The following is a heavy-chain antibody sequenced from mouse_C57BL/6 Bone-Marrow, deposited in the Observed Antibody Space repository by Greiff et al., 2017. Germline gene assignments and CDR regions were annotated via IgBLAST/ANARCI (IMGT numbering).Heavy chain of an antibody. J-gene: IGHJ4*01. Sequence: QVQLQQSGAELVKPGASVKMSCKASGYTFTSYWITWVKQRPGQGLEWIGDVYPGSGSANYNEKFKSKATLTVDTSSSTAYMQLSSLTSADSAVYYCASFYYSGSIWLAMDYWGQGTSVTVSS. CDR3: ASFYYSGSIWLAMDY. V-gene: IGHV1-55*01. CDR2: VYPGSGSA. CDR1: GYTFTSYW. D-gene: IGHD1-1*01.